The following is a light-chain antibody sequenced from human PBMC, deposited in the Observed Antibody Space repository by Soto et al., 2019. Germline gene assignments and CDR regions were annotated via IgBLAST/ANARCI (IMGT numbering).Light chain of an antibody. Sequence: QTVVTQEPSFSVSPGGTVTLTCALSSGSVSTSYYPSWYQQTPGQAPRTLIHSTNSRSSGVPDRFSGSILGNKAALTITGGQADDESDYYCVLYMGSGISVFGTGTKLTVL. CDR3: VLYMGSGISV. CDR1: SGSVSTSYY. J-gene: IGLJ1*01. V-gene: IGLV8-61*01. CDR2: STN.